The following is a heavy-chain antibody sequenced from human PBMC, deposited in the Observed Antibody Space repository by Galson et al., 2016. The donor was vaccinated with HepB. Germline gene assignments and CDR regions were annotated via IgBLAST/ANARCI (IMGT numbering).Heavy chain of an antibody. CDR1: GFTFSSYD. V-gene: IGHV3-13*01. J-gene: IGHJ4*02. CDR2: IGPAGDT. D-gene: IGHD3-22*01. Sequence: SLRLSCAASGFTFSSYDMHWVRQATGKGLEWVSTIGPAGDTYYPGSVKGRFTISRENANNSFYLQMNSLRAGDTAVYYCARGAGGPGWGVVVLTPPDYWGQGTLVTVSS. CDR3: ARGAGGPGWGVVVLTPPDY.